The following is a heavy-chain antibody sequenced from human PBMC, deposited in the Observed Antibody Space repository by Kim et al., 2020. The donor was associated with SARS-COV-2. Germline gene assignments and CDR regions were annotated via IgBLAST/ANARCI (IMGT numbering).Heavy chain of an antibody. CDR3: ARRRGEPIDY. CDR2: IFYSGRT. Sequence: SETPSLTCTVSGGSISSSSYYWGWIRQPPGKGLEWVGSIFYSGRTQYNPSLKSRLTISVDTSTNQFSLKLSSVTAADTAVYYCARRRGEPIDYWGQGTLVTVSS. D-gene: IGHD3-10*01. J-gene: IGHJ4*02. CDR1: GGSISSSSYY. V-gene: IGHV4-39*01.